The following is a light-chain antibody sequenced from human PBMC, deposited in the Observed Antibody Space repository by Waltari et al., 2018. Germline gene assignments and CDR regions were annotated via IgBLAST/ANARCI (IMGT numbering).Light chain of an antibody. J-gene: IGLJ3*02. V-gene: IGLV3-25*03. Sequence: SYDLTPPPSVPVSPAQTPSITCPRHAVPTQYAYCSPQKPGQAPVRVIYKDSERPSGIPERFSGSSSGTTVTLTISGVQAEDEADYYCQSADSSASYRVFGGGTKLTVL. CDR1: AVPTQY. CDR3: QSADSSASYRV. CDR2: KDS.